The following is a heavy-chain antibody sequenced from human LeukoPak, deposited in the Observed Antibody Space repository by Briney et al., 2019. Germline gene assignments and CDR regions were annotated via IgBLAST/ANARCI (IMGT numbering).Heavy chain of an antibody. V-gene: IGHV3-53*01. D-gene: IGHD2-2*01. CDR2: IYSGGST. Sequence: GGPLRLSCAASGFTVSSNYMSWVRQAPGKGLEWVSVIYSGGSTYYADSVKGRFTISRDNSKNTLYLQMNSLRAEDTAVYYCASAAMGAVDYWGQGTLVTVSS. CDR3: ASAAMGAVDY. J-gene: IGHJ4*02. CDR1: GFTVSSNY.